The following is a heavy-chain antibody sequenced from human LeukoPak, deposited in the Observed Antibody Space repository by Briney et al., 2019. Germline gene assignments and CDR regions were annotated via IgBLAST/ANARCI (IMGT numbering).Heavy chain of an antibody. V-gene: IGHV4-59*01. CDR3: AGGSTFLSDYYMDV. J-gene: IGHJ6*03. Sequence: KPSETLSLSCTASGGTISSYYRSWIRQPPGKGLEWISYIYYSGSTNYNPSLKSRVTISGDTSKNQFSRKLSSVTAADTAVYYCAGGSTFLSDYYMDVWGKGTPVTVSS. D-gene: IGHD3-16*01. CDR2: IYYSGST. CDR1: GGTISSYY.